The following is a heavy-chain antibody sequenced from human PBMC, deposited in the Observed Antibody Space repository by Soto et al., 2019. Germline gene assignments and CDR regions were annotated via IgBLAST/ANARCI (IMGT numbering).Heavy chain of an antibody. J-gene: IGHJ4*01. D-gene: IGHD3-22*01. V-gene: IGHV3-30*18. CDR3: AKEYYDSSGYYYFDY. Sequence: GGSLRLSCAASGFTFSSYDMHWVRQAPGKGLEWVAVISYDGSNKYYADSVKGRFTISRDNSKNTLYLQMNSLRAEDTAVYYCAKEYYDSSGYYYFDYWGQGTLVTISS. CDR1: GFTFSSYD. CDR2: ISYDGSNK.